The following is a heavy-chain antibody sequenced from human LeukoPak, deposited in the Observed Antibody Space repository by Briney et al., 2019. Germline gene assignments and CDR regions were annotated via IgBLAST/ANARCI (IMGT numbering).Heavy chain of an antibody. D-gene: IGHD3-22*01. CDR2: ISANGGGT. J-gene: IGHJ4*02. CDR1: GFTFSNYA. V-gene: IGHV3-23*01. Sequence: PGGSLSLSCAASGFTFSNYAMSWVRQAPGKGLEWVSSISANGGGTYYADSVKGRFTVSRDNSQNTLYLQMNSLRAEDTAVYYCAKATKSIVVDNYFDYWGQGALVTVSS. CDR3: AKATKSIVVDNYFDY.